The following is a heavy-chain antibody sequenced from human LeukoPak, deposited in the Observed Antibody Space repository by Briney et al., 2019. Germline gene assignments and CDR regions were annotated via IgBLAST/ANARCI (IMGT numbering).Heavy chain of an antibody. CDR2: IYYSGST. CDR1: GGSISSYY. J-gene: IGHJ3*02. V-gene: IGHV4-59*01. D-gene: IGHD3-22*01. Sequence: SETLSLTCTVSGGSISSYYWSWIRQPPGKGLEWIGYIYYSGSTNYNPSLKSRVTISVDTSKNQFSLKLSSVTAADTAVYYCARDDSSLSFDIWGQGTMVTVSS. CDR3: ARDDSSLSFDI.